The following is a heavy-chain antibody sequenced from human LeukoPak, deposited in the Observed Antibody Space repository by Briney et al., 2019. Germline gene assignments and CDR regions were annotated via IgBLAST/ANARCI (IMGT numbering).Heavy chain of an antibody. D-gene: IGHD4-23*01. V-gene: IGHV4-59*12. J-gene: IGHJ4*02. CDR2: IYYSGST. CDR3: ARELVDGGNSYYFDY. CDR1: GGSISSYY. Sequence: SETLSLTCTVSGGSISSYYWSWIRQPPGKGLEWIGYIYYSGSTNYNPSLKSRVTISVDTSKNQFPLKLSSVTAADTAVYYCARELVDGGNSYYFDYWGQGTLVTVSS.